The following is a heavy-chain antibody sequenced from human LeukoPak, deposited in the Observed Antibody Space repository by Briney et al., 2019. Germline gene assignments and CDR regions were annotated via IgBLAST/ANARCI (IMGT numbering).Heavy chain of an antibody. J-gene: IGHJ6*02. V-gene: IGHV1-69*04. D-gene: IGHD5-18*01. CDR1: GGTFSSYA. CDR2: LIPILGIA. CDR3: ARSSDTAMVVMDV. Sequence: SVKVSCKASGGTFSSYAISWVRQAPGQGLEWMGRLIPILGIANYAQKFQGRVTITADKSTSTAYMELSSLRSEDTAVYYCARSSDTAMVVMDVWGQGTTVTVSS.